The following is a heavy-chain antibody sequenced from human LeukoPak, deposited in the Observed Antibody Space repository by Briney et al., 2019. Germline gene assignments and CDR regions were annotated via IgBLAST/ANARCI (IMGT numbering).Heavy chain of an antibody. CDR3: ARSYYDSSGYDRRYYFDY. CDR1: GGTFSSYA. CDR2: IIPIFGTA. D-gene: IGHD3-22*01. J-gene: IGHJ4*02. Sequence: SVKVSCKASGGTFSSYAISWVRQAPGQGLEWMGGIIPIFGTANYAQKFQGRVTITTDESTSTAYMELSSLRSEDTAVYYCARSYYDSSGYDRRYYFDYWGQGTLVTVSS. V-gene: IGHV1-69*05.